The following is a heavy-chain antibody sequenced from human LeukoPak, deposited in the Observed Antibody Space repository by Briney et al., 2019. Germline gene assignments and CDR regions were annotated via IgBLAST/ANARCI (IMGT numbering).Heavy chain of an antibody. CDR3: AIQRAASGGIDY. CDR1: GFTFSDYY. Sequence: PGASLRLSCAASGFTFSDYYMSWIRQAPGKGLEWVSYISSSGSTIYYADSVKGRFTISRDNAKNSLYLQMNSLRAEETAVYYCAIQRAASGGIDYLGQGTLVAVSS. J-gene: IGHJ4*02. V-gene: IGHV3-11*01. D-gene: IGHD6-13*01. CDR2: ISSSGSTI.